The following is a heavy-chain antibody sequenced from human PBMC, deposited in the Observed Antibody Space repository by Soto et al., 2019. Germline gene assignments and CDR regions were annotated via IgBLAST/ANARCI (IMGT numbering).Heavy chain of an antibody. V-gene: IGHV1-8*01. Sequence: QVQLVQSGAEVKKPGASVKVSCKTSGYIFTTYDINWVRQAAGQGLEWVGRINPNNGKTDYAENLQGRLTMTRDASISTVYMELSSLTSGDTAVYYCAKDFGGLYNWFDPWGQGTLFIVSS. CDR1: GYIFTTYD. CDR3: AKDFGGLYNWFDP. D-gene: IGHD3-16*01. CDR2: INPNNGKT. J-gene: IGHJ5*02.